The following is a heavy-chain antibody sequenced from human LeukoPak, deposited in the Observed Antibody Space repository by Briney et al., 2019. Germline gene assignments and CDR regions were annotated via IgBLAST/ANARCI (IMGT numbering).Heavy chain of an antibody. CDR2: IIPIFGTA. V-gene: IGHV1-69*05. Sequence: ASVKVSCKASGGTFSSYAISWVRQAPGQGLEWMGRIIPIFGTANYAQKFQGRVTITTAESTSTAYMELSSLRSEVTAVYYCARHAYCGGDCYSFDYWGQGTLVTVSS. D-gene: IGHD2-21*02. J-gene: IGHJ4*02. CDR3: ARHAYCGGDCYSFDY. CDR1: GGTFSSYA.